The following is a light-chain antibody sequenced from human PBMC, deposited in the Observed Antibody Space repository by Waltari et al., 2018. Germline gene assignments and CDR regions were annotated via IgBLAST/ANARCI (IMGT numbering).Light chain of an antibody. CDR1: QGVRSY. Sequence: EIVLTQSPATLSLSPGERATLSCRASQGVRSYLAWYQKKPGQAPRLLLSDTSNRATGIPARLSGSGSGTDFTLTISSLEPEDFAVYYCQQRSNWPPITFGQGTRLEIK. CDR2: DTS. CDR3: QQRSNWPPIT. V-gene: IGKV3-11*01. J-gene: IGKJ5*01.